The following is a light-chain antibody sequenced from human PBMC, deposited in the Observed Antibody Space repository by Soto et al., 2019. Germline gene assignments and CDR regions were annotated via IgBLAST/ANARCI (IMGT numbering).Light chain of an antibody. J-gene: IGKJ5*01. CDR2: AAP. CDR3: QQLLSYPIT. CDR1: QGISSY. Sequence: DMQLTQSPSFLCASVGDRGTVTCRASQGISSYLAWYQQKPGKAPKLLIYAAPTLQSGVPLRFSGSGSGTSFTLTISSLQPEDFATYYCQQLLSYPITFGQGTRLEIK. V-gene: IGKV1-9*01.